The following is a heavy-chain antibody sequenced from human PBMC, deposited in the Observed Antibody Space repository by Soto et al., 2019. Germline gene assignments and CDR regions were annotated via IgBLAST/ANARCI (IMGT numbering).Heavy chain of an antibody. J-gene: IGHJ4*02. CDR1: GFTFRSYA. CDR3: ARGPKAIFGVVIIPLPFDY. V-gene: IGHV3-30-3*01. D-gene: IGHD3-3*01. CDR2: ISYDGSNK. Sequence: PAGSLRLACAASGFTFRSYAMDWVRQAPGKGLEWVAVISYDGSNKYYADSVKGRFTISRDNSKNTLYLQMNSLRAEDTAVYYCARGPKAIFGVVIIPLPFDYWGQGTLVTVSS.